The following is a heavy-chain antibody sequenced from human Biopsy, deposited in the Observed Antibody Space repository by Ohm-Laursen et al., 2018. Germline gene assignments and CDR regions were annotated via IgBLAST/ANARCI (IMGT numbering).Heavy chain of an antibody. Sequence: SETLSLTCNVSGGDINNYYWSWIRQPAGQGLEWIGRIYPGGSTNYNPSLKSRVTMSVDTSKKQPSLRLRSVTAADTAMYYCASVVLGPTNDAFDLWGQGTMVVVSS. J-gene: IGHJ3*01. CDR1: GGDINNYY. D-gene: IGHD3-22*01. CDR2: IYPGGST. V-gene: IGHV4-4*07. CDR3: ASVVLGPTNDAFDL.